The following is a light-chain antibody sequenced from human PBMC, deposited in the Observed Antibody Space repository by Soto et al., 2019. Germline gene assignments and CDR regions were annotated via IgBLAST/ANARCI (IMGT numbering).Light chain of an antibody. J-gene: IGLJ3*02. V-gene: IGLV4-60*02. CDR1: SGHSGYI. Sequence: QTVVTQSSSASASLGSSVKLTCALSSGHSGYIIAWHQQQPGKAPRYLMKLEGSGNYNRGSGIPDRFSGSSSGADRYLTISDLQFEDEADYYCETCDSDTRVFGGGTKLTVL. CDR3: ETCDSDTRV. CDR2: LEGSGNY.